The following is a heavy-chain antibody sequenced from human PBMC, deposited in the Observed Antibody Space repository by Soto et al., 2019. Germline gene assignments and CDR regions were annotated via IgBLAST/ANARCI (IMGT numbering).Heavy chain of an antibody. CDR2: IYPGDSDT. Sequence: PGESLKISCKGSGYSFTSYWIGWVRQMPGKGLEWMGIIYPGDSDTRYSPSFQGQVTISADKSISTAYLQWSSLKASDTAMYYCARGRVVGAPRPDFDSWGQGTLVTVSS. D-gene: IGHD2-15*01. J-gene: IGHJ4*02. CDR3: ARGRVVGAPRPDFDS. CDR1: GYSFTSYW. V-gene: IGHV5-51*01.